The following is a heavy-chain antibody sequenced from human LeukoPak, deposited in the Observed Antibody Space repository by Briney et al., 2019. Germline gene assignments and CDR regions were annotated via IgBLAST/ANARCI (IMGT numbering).Heavy chain of an antibody. CDR3: ARDPSYDSSGYPNWFDP. Sequence: ASVKVSCKASGYTFTTYGISWVQQAPGQGLEWMGWISAYNGNTNYAQNLQGRVTMTTDTSTSTAYMELRSLRSDDTAVYYCARDPSYDSSGYPNWFDPWGQGTLVTVSS. CDR1: GYTFTTYG. V-gene: IGHV1-18*01. CDR2: ISAYNGNT. J-gene: IGHJ5*02. D-gene: IGHD3-22*01.